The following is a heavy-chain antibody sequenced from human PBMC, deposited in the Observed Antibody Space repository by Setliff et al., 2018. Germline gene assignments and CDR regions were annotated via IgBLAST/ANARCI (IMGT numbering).Heavy chain of an antibody. V-gene: IGHV1-18*01. D-gene: IGHD3-22*01. CDR3: VRGPGPSVVVAIPFDH. CDR1: GFGFTTFG. J-gene: IGHJ4*02. CDR2: ISPYSGNT. Sequence: GASVKVSCKTSGFGFTTFGFSWVRQAPGQGLEWLGSISPYSGNTNYPQWLQDRVTMTIDTSATTAYLELTSLRYDDTAVYYCVRGPGPSVVVAIPFDHWGQGSLVTVSS.